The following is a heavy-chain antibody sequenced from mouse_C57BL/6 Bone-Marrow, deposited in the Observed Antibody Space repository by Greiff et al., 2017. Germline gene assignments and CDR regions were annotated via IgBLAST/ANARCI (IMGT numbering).Heavy chain of an antibody. CDR2: IYPRSGNT. CDR3: ARGPYYGSSYAWFAY. D-gene: IGHD1-1*01. Sequence: QVQLQQSGAELARPGASVQLSCKASGYTFTSYGISWVKQRTGQGLEWIGEIYPRSGNTYYNEKFKGKATLTADKSSSTAYMELRSLTSEDSAVYFCARGPYYGSSYAWFAYWGPGALVTVSA. J-gene: IGHJ3*01. CDR1: GYTFTSYG. V-gene: IGHV1-81*01.